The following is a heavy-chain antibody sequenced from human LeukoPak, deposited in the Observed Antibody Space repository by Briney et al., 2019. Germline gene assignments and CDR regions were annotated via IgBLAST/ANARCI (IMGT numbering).Heavy chain of an antibody. CDR2: ISGSGGST. D-gene: IGHD2-2*01. Sequence: GGSLRLSCAASGFTFSSYAMSWVRQAPGKGLEWVSAISGSGGSTYYADSVKGRFTISRDNSKNTLYLQMNSLRDEDTAVYYCASPVPAATYYYMDVWGKGTTVTVSS. CDR3: ASPVPAATYYYMDV. CDR1: GFTFSSYA. J-gene: IGHJ6*03. V-gene: IGHV3-23*01.